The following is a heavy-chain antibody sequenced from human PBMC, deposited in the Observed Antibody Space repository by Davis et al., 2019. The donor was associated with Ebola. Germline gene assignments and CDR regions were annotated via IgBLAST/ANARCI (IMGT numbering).Heavy chain of an antibody. CDR2: FDPEDGET. CDR1: GGTFSSYA. J-gene: IGHJ4*02. CDR3: ATVGRSYGLIRY. D-gene: IGHD2-15*01. Sequence: ASVKVSCKASGGTFSSYAISWVRQAPGQGLEWMGGFDPEDGETIYAQKFQGRVTMTEDTSTDTAYMELSSLRSEDTAVYYCATVGRSYGLIRYWGQGTLVTVSS. V-gene: IGHV1-24*01.